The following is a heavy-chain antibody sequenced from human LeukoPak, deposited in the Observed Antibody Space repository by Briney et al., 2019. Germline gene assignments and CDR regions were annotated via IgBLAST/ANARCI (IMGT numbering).Heavy chain of an antibody. D-gene: IGHD3-16*01. CDR3: ARGPPYAPEVLDV. CDR1: GGSITSSNY. V-gene: IGHV4-39*01. J-gene: IGHJ6*04. Sequence: SETLSLTCTVSGGSITSSNYWGWIRPPPGKGLEWIGSIYYSGSTYYNPSVKSRVTISVDTSKNQFSLKLSSVTAADTAVYYCARGPPYAPEVLDVWGKGTTVTISS. CDR2: IYYSGST.